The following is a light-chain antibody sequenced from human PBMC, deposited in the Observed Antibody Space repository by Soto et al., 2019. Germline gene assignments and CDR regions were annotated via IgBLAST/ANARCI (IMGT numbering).Light chain of an antibody. CDR3: QQRSNWPRT. CDR2: DAS. V-gene: IGKV3-11*01. Sequence: EIVLTQSPATLSLSPGERATLSCRASQSVSSYLAWYQQKPGQAPRLLIYDASNRATGIPARFSGSGSGTDFTLTISSLEHEDFEVYYCQQRSNWPRTLGPGTKVDIK. J-gene: IGKJ1*01. CDR1: QSVSSY.